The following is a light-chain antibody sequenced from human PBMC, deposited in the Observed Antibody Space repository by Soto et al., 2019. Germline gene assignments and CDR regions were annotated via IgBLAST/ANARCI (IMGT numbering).Light chain of an antibody. J-gene: IGLJ1*01. CDR1: SGHSNYA. Sequence: QLVLTQSPSASASLGASVKLTCTLSSGHSNYAIAWHQQQPEKGPRYLMKVNSDGSHRKGDGIPDRFSGSSSGAQRYLTISSXQSEDEADYYCQTWGTGIRVFGTGTKLTVL. V-gene: IGLV4-69*01. CDR3: QTWGTGIRV. CDR2: VNSDGSH.